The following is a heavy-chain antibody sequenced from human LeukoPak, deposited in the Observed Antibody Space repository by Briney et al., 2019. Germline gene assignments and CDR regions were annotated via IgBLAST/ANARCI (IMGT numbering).Heavy chain of an antibody. CDR3: ARDFPYYYDTRGYYFDY. Sequence: GGSLRLSCAASGFTFSSYEMNWVRQAPGKGLEWVSYISSSGSTIYYADSVKGRFTISRDNAKNSLYLQMNSLRAEDTAVYYCARDFPYYYDTRGYYFDYWGQGTLVTVSS. J-gene: IGHJ4*02. CDR1: GFTFSSYE. D-gene: IGHD3-22*01. CDR2: ISSSGSTI. V-gene: IGHV3-48*03.